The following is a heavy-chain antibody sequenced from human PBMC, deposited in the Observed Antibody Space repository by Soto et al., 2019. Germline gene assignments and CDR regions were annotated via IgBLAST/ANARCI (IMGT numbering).Heavy chain of an antibody. V-gene: IGHV1-8*01. CDR2: MIPNSGNT. Sequence: ASVKVSCKASGYTFTSYDIIWVRPASGQGLEWMGWMIPNSGNTGYAQKFQGRVTITRHSSISTAYMELRSLRCEDTAVYYCASDRMRVGMTDREQYAFEIWGETTLVSV. J-gene: IGHJ3*02. D-gene: IGHD3-22*01. CDR3: ASDRMRVGMTDREQYAFEI. CDR1: GYTFTSYD.